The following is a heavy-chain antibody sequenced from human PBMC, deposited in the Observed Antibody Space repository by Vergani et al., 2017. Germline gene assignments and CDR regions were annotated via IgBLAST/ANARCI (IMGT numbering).Heavy chain of an antibody. Sequence: VQLVESGGGLVKPGRSLRLSCAASGFTFSSYGMHWVRQAPGKGLEWVALISYDGSNKYYADSVKGRFTISRDNSKNTLYLQMNSLRAEDTAVYYCAKVLVDGNYYKEFDYWGQGTLVTVSS. CDR2: ISYDGSNK. J-gene: IGHJ4*02. D-gene: IGHD1-26*01. CDR1: GFTFSSYG. V-gene: IGHV3-30*18. CDR3: AKVLVDGNYYKEFDY.